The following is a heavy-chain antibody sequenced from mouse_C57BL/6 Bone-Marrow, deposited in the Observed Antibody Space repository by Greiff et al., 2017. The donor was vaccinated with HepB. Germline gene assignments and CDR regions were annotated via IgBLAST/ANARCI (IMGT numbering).Heavy chain of an antibody. D-gene: IGHD2-10*02. Sequence: QVQLQQPGAELVKPGASVKLSCKASGYTFTSYWTQWVKQRPGQGLEWIGEIDPSDSYTNYNQKFKGKATLTVDTSSSTAYMQLSSLTSEDSAVYYCARPGLEDYYAMDYWGQGTSVTVSS. J-gene: IGHJ4*01. V-gene: IGHV1-50*01. CDR1: GYTFTSYW. CDR3: ARPGLEDYYAMDY. CDR2: IDPSDSYT.